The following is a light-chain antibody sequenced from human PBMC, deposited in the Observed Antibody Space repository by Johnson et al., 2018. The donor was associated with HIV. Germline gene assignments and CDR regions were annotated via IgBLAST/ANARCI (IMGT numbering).Light chain of an antibody. J-gene: IGLJ1*01. Sequence: HSVLTQPPSVSAAPGQKLTISCSGSSSNIGNNYVSWYQQLPGTAPKLLIYDNNKRPSGIPDRFFGSKSGTSATLDITGLQTGDEGDYYCGAWDSSLNAYVFGAGTKVTVL. V-gene: IGLV1-51*01. CDR2: DNN. CDR1: SSNIGNNY. CDR3: GAWDSSLNAYV.